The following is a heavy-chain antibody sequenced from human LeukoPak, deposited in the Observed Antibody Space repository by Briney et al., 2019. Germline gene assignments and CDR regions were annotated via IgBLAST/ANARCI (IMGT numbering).Heavy chain of an antibody. J-gene: IGHJ4*02. CDR3: AKDGRITMVRGVIWDDY. Sequence: GGSLRLSCAASGFTFSSYAMGWVRQAPGKGLEWVSAISGSGGSTCYADSVKGRFTISGDNSKNTLYLQMNSLRAEDTAVYYCAKDGRITMVRGVIWDDYWGQGTLVTVSS. CDR1: GFTFSSYA. D-gene: IGHD3-10*01. V-gene: IGHV3-23*01. CDR2: ISGSGGST.